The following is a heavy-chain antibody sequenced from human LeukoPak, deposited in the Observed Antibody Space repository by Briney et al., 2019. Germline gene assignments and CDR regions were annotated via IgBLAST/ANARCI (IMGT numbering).Heavy chain of an antibody. D-gene: IGHD6-19*01. V-gene: IGHV3-48*01. CDR1: GFTFSSYR. J-gene: IGHJ4*02. CDR3: AREASSVWHYFDY. CDR2: ISSSSRTI. Sequence: GGSLRLSCAASGFTFSSYRMNWVRQAPGKGLEWVSYISSSSRTIYDADSVKGRFTISRDNARNSLYLQMNSLRAEDTAVYYCAREASSVWHYFDYWGQGTLVTVSS.